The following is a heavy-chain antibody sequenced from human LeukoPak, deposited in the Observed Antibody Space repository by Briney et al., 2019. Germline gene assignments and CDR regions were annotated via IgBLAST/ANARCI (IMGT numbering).Heavy chain of an antibody. D-gene: IGHD4/OR15-4a*01. CDR3: ARGSRYGGNYFDY. V-gene: IGHV4-34*01. CDR1: GGSFSGYY. Sequence: SETLSLTCAVYGGSFSGYYWSWLRQPPGKGLEWIGEINHSGSTNYNPFLKSRVTISVDTSKNQFSLKLSSVTAADTAVYYCARGSRYGGNYFDYWGQGTLVTVSS. CDR2: INHSGST. J-gene: IGHJ4*02.